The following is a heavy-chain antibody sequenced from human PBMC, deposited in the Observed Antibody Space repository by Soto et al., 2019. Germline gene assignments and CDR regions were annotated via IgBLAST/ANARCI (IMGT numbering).Heavy chain of an antibody. CDR3: VRDLDGSGSYYTDY. J-gene: IGHJ4*02. CDR1: GYMFISYG. D-gene: IGHD3-10*01. CDR2: IRPYNGDT. V-gene: IGHV1-18*01. Sequence: ASVRVSCKASGYMFISYGINWVRQAPGQGLEWMGWIRPYNGDTKYAQNLQGRVTMTTDTSTSTAYMEMRSLRSDDTAVYYCVRDLDGSGSYYTDYWGPGTLVTVSS.